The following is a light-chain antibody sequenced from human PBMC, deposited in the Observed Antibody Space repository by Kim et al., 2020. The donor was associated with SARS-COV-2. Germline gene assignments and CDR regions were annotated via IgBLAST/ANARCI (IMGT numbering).Light chain of an antibody. CDR1: NIGVTS. CDR3: QVWDNSRVHLV. V-gene: IGLV3-21*04. CDR2: YDS. J-gene: IGLJ2*01. Sequence: APGKTASVTLGGDNIGVTSVHWYQQKPGQAPVLVIHYDSDRPSGIPERFSGSNSGNTATLTITGVEAGDEADYYCQVWDNSRVHLVFGGGTQLTVL.